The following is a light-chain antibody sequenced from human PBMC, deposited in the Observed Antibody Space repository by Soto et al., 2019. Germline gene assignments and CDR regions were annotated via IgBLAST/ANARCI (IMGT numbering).Light chain of an antibody. J-gene: IGKJ5*01. Sequence: PQSPATLSLSPGEGVTLCCRAAQDVTNSVAWYQQKSGQAPRLLIYDASARASGVSARFSGSGSGTDFTLTISGLQAEDFAVYFCQQYIRRPLSFGQGTRLEIK. CDR1: QDVTNS. V-gene: IGKV3-15*01. CDR3: QQYIRRPLS. CDR2: DAS.